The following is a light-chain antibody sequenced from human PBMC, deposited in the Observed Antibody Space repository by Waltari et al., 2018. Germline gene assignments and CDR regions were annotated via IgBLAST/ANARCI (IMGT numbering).Light chain of an antibody. V-gene: IGKV1-6*01. Sequence: AIQMTQSPSSLSASVGDRVTIPCRASQGIRDDLGWYQQKPGNAPKLLIYCTSILQSGVPSRFSGSGSDTDFTLTISSLQPEDFATYYCLQDHSYPRTFGQGTRVEIK. CDR2: CTS. J-gene: IGKJ1*01. CDR1: QGIRDD. CDR3: LQDHSYPRT.